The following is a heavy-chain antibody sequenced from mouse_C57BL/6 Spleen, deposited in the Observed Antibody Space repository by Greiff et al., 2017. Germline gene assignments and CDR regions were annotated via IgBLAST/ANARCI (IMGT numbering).Heavy chain of an antibody. CDR3: ASHGNYGYFDV. Sequence: LKQPGAELVMPGASVKLSCKASGYTFTSYWMHWVKQRPGQGLEWIGEIDPSDSYTNYNQKFKGKSTLTVDKSSSTAYMQLSSLTSEDSAVYYCASHGNYGYFDVWGTGTTVTVSS. J-gene: IGHJ1*03. D-gene: IGHD2-1*01. CDR1: GYTFTSYW. V-gene: IGHV1-69*01. CDR2: IDPSDSYT.